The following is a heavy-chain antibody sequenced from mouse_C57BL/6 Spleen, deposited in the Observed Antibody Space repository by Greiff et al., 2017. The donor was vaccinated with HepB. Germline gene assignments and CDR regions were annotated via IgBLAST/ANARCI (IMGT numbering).Heavy chain of an antibody. D-gene: IGHD1-1*01. CDR3: ARPRGYYGSSHWYFDV. J-gene: IGHJ1*03. V-gene: IGHV1-84*01. CDR2: IYPGSGNT. CDR1: GYTFTDYY. Sequence: VQLQQSGPELVKPGASVKISCKASGYTFTDYYINWVKQRPGQGLEWIGWIYPGSGNTKYNEKFKGKATLTVDTSSSTAYMQLSSLTSEDSAVYFCARPRGYYGSSHWYFDVWGTGTTVTVSS.